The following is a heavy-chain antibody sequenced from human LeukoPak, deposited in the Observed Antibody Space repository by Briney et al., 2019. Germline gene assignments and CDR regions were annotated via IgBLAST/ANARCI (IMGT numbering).Heavy chain of an antibody. CDR2: IKQDGRER. CDR3: ASTGARYYYDSSGYYSFDY. CDR1: GFTLTSHW. V-gene: IGHV3-7*03. D-gene: IGHD3-22*01. J-gene: IGHJ4*02. Sequence: GGSLRLSCAASGFTLTSHWMNWVRQAPGKGLEWVANIKQDGRERYYVDSVEGRFTISRDNAKNSLYLQMNSLRAEDTAVYYCASTGARYYYDSSGYYSFDYRGQGTLVTVSS.